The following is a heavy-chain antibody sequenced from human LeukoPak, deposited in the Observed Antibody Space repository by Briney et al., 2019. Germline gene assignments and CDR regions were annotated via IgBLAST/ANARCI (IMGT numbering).Heavy chain of an antibody. CDR2: MNPNSGNT. CDR3: ARGAAHYYDSSGYRN. J-gene: IGHJ4*02. V-gene: IGHV1-8*01. D-gene: IGHD3-22*01. CDR1: GYTFTSYD. Sequence: GASVKVSCKASGYTFTSYDINWVRQATGQGLEWMGWMNPNSGNTGYAQKFQGRVTMTRNTSISTAYMEPSSLRSEDTAVYYCARGAAHYYDSSGYRNWGQGTLVTVSS.